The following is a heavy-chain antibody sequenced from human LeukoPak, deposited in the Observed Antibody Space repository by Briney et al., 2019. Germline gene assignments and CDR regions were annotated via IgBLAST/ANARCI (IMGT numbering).Heavy chain of an antibody. J-gene: IGHJ4*02. CDR1: GFTFSSYW. CDR3: AGRPTGYSSGYIH. Sequence: GGSLRLSCTASGFTFSSYWMSWVRQAPGKGLEWVANIRQDGGLKHYVDSVKGRFTISRDNSENIVYLQMNNLRVEDTAVYYCAGRPTGYSSGYIHWGQGTLVTVSS. V-gene: IGHV3-7*03. D-gene: IGHD5-18*01. CDR2: IRQDGGLK.